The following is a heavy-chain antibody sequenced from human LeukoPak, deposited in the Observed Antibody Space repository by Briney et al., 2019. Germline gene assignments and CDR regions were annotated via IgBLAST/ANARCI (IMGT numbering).Heavy chain of an antibody. CDR1: GFTFDDYG. CDR2: INWNGGST. V-gene: IGHV3-20*04. Sequence: GGSLRLSCAASGFTFDDYGMSWVRQAPGKGLEWVSGINWNGGSTGYADSVKGRFTISRDNAKNSLYLQMNSLRAEDTALYYCERVKTGTLKDPPGKSTSDYWGQGTLVTVSS. CDR3: ERVKTGTLKDPPGKSTSDY. D-gene: IGHD1-1*01. J-gene: IGHJ4*02.